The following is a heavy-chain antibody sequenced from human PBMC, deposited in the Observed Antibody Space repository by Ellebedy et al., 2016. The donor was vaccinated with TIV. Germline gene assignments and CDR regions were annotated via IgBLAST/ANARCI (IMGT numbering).Heavy chain of an antibody. J-gene: IGHJ6*02. CDR1: GFTFSSFE. CDR3: ARDSGAFYASGRYHEGYYYYGMDV. D-gene: IGHD3-10*01. Sequence: PGGSLRFSCAASGFTFSSFEMNWVRQAPGKGLEWISYISSSASIMHYTDSVKGRFTISRDNAKNTLFLRMNGLRVEDTAIYFCARDSGAFYASGRYHEGYYYYGMDVWGQGTTVTVS. CDR2: ISSSASIM. V-gene: IGHV3-48*03.